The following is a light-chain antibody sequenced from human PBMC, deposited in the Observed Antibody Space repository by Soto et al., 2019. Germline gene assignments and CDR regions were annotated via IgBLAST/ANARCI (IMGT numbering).Light chain of an antibody. Sequence: EIVMTQSPATLSVSPGERATLSCRAGQSVSSNLAWYQQKPGQAPRLLIYGASTSATGIPARFSGSGSGTEFTLTISSLQSEDFAVYYCQQYNNWPWTFGQGTKVEIK. J-gene: IGKJ1*01. V-gene: IGKV3-15*01. CDR2: GAS. CDR3: QQYNNWPWT. CDR1: QSVSSN.